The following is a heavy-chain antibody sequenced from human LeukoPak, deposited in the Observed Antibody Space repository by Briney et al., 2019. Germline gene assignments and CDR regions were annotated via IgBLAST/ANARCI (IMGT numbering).Heavy chain of an antibody. D-gene: IGHD1-1*01. V-gene: IGHV1-24*01. CDR2: FDPEDSKT. CDR1: GYTLIELS. J-gene: IGHJ5*02. Sequence: ASVKVSCKVSGYTLIELSMHWVRQAPGKGLEWMGGFDPEDSKTLYAERFQGRVTMTEDTSTGTAYMQLSSLTSEDTAVYYCTTARRRDSWNPRSWGQGTLVSVSS. CDR3: TTARRRDSWNPRS.